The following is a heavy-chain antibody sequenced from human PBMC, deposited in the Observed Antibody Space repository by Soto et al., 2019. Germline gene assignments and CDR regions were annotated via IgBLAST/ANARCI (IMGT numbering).Heavy chain of an antibody. D-gene: IGHD3-22*01. Sequence: SETLSLTCAVYGGSFSGYYWSWIRQPPGKGLEWIGEINHSGSTNYKPSLKSRVTISVDTSKNQFSLKLSSVTAADTAVYYCARGEDSSGYLYYFDYWGQGTLVTVSS. V-gene: IGHV4-34*01. J-gene: IGHJ4*02. CDR3: ARGEDSSGYLYYFDY. CDR1: GGSFSGYY. CDR2: INHSGST.